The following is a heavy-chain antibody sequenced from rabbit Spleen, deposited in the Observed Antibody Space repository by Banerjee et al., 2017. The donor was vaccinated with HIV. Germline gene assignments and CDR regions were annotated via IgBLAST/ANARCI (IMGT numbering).Heavy chain of an antibody. Sequence: QEQLEESGGGLVKPEGSLTLTCKASGFDLSSYYYMCWVRQAPGKGLEWIACIYTVGGNTYYASWAKGRFTLTRSTSLNTVTLQLNSLTAADTATYFCARTAGINSDRYFDLWGPGTLVTVS. D-gene: IGHD4-2*01. CDR3: ARTAGINSDRYFDL. J-gene: IGHJ4*01. CDR1: GFDLSSYYY. CDR2: IYTVGGNT. V-gene: IGHV1S43*01.